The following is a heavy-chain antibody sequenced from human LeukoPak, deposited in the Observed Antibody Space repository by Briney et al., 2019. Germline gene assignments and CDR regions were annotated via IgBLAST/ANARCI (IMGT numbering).Heavy chain of an antibody. CDR2: IYFSGSP. CDR3: ARHRSLKWGLEGNWFDP. J-gene: IGHJ5*02. V-gene: IGHV4-39*01. Sequence: PSETLSLTCIVSGGSIRSSSFYWGWIRQPPGKGLEWIGSIYFSGSPYYSPSLKSRVTISVDTSKNQFSLRLSSVIAADTAVYYCARHRSLKWGLEGNWFDPWGQGTLVTVSS. CDR1: GGSIRSSSFY. D-gene: IGHD3-3*01.